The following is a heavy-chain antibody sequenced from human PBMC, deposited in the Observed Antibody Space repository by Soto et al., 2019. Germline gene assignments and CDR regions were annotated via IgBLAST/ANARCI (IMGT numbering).Heavy chain of an antibody. J-gene: IGHJ4*02. D-gene: IGHD6-6*01. V-gene: IGHV3-15*01. CDR2: IKSKIDGGTT. Sequence: GGSLRLSCAASGSTFTNAWMSWVRQAPGKGLEWVARIKSKIDGGTTAYAAPVEGRFTISRDDSKNMLYLQMNSLKTEDTALYYCTSDLAAPTFDYWGQGTLVTVSS. CDR3: TSDLAAPTFDY. CDR1: GSTFTNAW.